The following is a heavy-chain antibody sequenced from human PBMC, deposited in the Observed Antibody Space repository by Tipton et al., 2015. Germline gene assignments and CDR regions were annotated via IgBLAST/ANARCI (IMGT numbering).Heavy chain of an antibody. CDR1: GDSISSDY. CDR3: ARDNYRGYCPGESCFNWFDP. Sequence: GLVKPSETLSLTCTVSGDSISSDYWSWIRQPPGKGPEWIGYIYNSGKTNYSPSLKSRVTISVDTSKNQFSLKLTSLTAADTAVYYCARDNYRGYCPGESCFNWFDPWGQGTLVTVSS. J-gene: IGHJ5*02. D-gene: IGHD2-15*01. CDR2: IYNSGKT. V-gene: IGHV4-59*01.